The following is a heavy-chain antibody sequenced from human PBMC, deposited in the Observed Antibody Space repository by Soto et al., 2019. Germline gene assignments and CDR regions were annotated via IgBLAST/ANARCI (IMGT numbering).Heavy chain of an antibody. V-gene: IGHV3-7*04. Sequence: GGSLRLSCTASGFIFSGSWMSWVRQAPGKGLEWVANIKQDGSERHYVDSVEGRFTISRDNAKNSLYLQMNILVVEDTATYYCARYHFNDYAFGPWGQGTPVTVSS. J-gene: IGHJ5*02. CDR3: ARYHFNDYAFGP. D-gene: IGHD4-17*01. CDR1: GFIFSGSW. CDR2: IKQDGSER.